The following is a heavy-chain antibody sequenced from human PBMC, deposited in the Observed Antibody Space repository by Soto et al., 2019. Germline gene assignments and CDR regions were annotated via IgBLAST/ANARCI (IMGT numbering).Heavy chain of an antibody. CDR2: ITSSGGTT. J-gene: IGHJ4*02. V-gene: IGHV3-11*01. D-gene: IGHD3-10*02. Sequence: GGSLRLSCAASGFSFKDYYMTWMRQTPGKGLEWISTITSSGGTTYYAASVKGRVTISRDNANNSLYLQMDSLRVEDTAVYYCAKVKYYYVSGGNPPVGYWGQGTVVTVSS. CDR1: GFSFKDYY. CDR3: AKVKYYYVSGGNPPVGY.